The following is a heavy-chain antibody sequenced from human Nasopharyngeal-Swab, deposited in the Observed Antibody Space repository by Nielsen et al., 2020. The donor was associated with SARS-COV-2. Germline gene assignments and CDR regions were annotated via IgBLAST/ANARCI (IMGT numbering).Heavy chain of an antibody. J-gene: IGHJ6*03. CDR2: FDPEDGET. Sequence: WVRQAPGQGLEWMGGFDPEDGETIYAQKFQGRVTMTEDTSTDTAYMEPSSLRSEDTAVYYCATAGPAATDYYYMDVWGKGTTVTVSS. CDR3: ATAGPAATDYYYMDV. D-gene: IGHD2-2*01. V-gene: IGHV1-24*01.